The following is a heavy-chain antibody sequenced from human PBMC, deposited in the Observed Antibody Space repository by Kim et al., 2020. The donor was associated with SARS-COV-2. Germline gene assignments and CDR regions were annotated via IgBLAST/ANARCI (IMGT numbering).Heavy chain of an antibody. Sequence: ASVKVSCKASGYTFTSYYMHWVRQAPGQGLEWMGIINPSGGSTSYAQKFQGRVTMTRDTSTSTVYMELSSLRSEDTAVYYGARDGHIVVVIAIPSKTGYYGMDVWGQGTTVTVSS. V-gene: IGHV1-46*01. CDR1: GYTFTSYY. CDR2: INPSGGST. D-gene: IGHD2-21*01. J-gene: IGHJ6*02. CDR3: ARDGHIVVVIAIPSKTGYYGMDV.